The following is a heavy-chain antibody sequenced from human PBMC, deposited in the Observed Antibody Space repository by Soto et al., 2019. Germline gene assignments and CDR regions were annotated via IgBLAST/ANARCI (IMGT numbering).Heavy chain of an antibody. CDR1: GGSISSCY. CDR2: IYYSGST. Sequence: PSETLSLTSTVSGGSISSCYWSWIRQPPGKGLEWIGYIYYSGSTNYNPSLKSRVTISVDTSKNQFSLKLSSVTAADTAVYYCARVRKSSGWYGVNFDYWGQGTLVTVSS. J-gene: IGHJ4*02. CDR3: ARVRKSSGWYGVNFDY. V-gene: IGHV4-59*01. D-gene: IGHD6-19*01.